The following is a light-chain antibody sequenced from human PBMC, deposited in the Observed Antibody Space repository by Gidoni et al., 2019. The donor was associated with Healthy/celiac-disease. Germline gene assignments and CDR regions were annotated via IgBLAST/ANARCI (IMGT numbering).Light chain of an antibody. CDR1: QSISSW. Sequence: QMTQSPSTLSASVGDRVTITCRARQSISSWVAWYQQKPGKAPKLLIYKASSLESGVPSRFSGSGSGTEFTLTISSLQPDDFATYYCQQYNSYPLTFGGGTKVEIK. J-gene: IGKJ4*01. CDR3: QQYNSYPLT. CDR2: KAS. V-gene: IGKV1-5*03.